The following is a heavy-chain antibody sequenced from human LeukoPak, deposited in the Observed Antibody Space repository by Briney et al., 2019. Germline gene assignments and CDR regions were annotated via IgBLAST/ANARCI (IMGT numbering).Heavy chain of an antibody. V-gene: IGHV3-23*01. CDR2: VSGSGGST. CDR1: GFTFSSYA. Sequence: PGGSLRLSCAASGFTFSSYAMSWVRQAPGKGLEWVSAVSGSGGSTYYADSVKGRFTISRDNSKNTLYLQMNSLRAEDTAVYYCAKVSRPYSNYVGFDYWGQGTLVTVSS. D-gene: IGHD4-11*01. CDR3: AKVSRPYSNYVGFDY. J-gene: IGHJ4*02.